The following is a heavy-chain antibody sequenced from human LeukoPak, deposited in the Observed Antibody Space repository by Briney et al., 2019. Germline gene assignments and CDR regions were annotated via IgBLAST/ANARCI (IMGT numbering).Heavy chain of an antibody. Sequence: GGSLRLSCAASGFTFSSYAMSWVRQAPGKGLEWVSAISGSGGSTYYADSVKGRFTISRDNSKNTLYLQMNSLRAEDTAVYYCAKDRIAPYYDILTGGAFDIWGQGTMVTVSS. CDR2: ISGSGGST. CDR3: AKDRIAPYYDILTGGAFDI. CDR1: GFTFSSYA. V-gene: IGHV3-23*01. D-gene: IGHD3-9*01. J-gene: IGHJ3*02.